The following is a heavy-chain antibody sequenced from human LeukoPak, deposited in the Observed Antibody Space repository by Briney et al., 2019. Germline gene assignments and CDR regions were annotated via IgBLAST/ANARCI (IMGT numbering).Heavy chain of an antibody. V-gene: IGHV3-23*01. D-gene: IGHD3-10*01. CDR1: GFTISSYA. CDR3: AKEMYSWFGESPCSY. Sequence: GGSLRLSCAVSGFTISSYAMSWVRQPPGKGLEWVAAISGSGGSTYYADSVTGRFTISRDNSKNTLYLQMNSLRAEDTAVYYFAKEMYSWFGESPCSYWGQGTLVTVSS. J-gene: IGHJ4*02. CDR2: ISGSGGST.